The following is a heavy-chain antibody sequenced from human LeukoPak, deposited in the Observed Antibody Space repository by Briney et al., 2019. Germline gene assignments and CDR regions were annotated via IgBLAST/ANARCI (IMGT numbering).Heavy chain of an antibody. Sequence: GGSLRLSCAASGFTFNDYCMTWVRQAPGEGLEWVSYISSSGSTIYYADSVKGRFTISRDNAKNSLYLQMNMLRDEDTAGYYCAREVRPGITAAAHYYYYMDGWGKGTTVTVSS. CDR1: GFTFNDYC. CDR2: ISSSGSTI. J-gene: IGHJ6*03. D-gene: IGHD6-13*01. CDR3: AREVRPGITAAAHYYYYMDG. V-gene: IGHV3-11*04.